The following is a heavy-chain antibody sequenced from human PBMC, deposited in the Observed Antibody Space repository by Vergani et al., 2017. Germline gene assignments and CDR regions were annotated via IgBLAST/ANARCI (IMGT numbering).Heavy chain of an antibody. CDR3: ASGYVGATIXFDY. V-gene: IGHV1-3*01. D-gene: IGHD1-26*01. J-gene: IGHJ4*02. CDR2: INAGNGNT. Sequence: QVQLVQSGAEVKKPGASVKVSCKASGYTFTGYAMHWVRQAPGQRLEWMGWINAGNGNTKYSQKFQGRVTITRDTSASTAYMELSSLRSEDTAVYYCASGYVGATIXFDYWGQGTLVTVSS. CDR1: GYTFTGYA.